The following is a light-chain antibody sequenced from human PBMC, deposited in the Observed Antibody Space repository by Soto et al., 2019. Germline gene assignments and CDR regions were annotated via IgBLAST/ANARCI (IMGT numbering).Light chain of an antibody. CDR1: QSIRSD. J-gene: IGKJ3*01. V-gene: IGKV3-15*01. Sequence: EIVMTQSPATLSVSPGERATLSCRANQSIRSDLAWYQQRPGQAPRLLIYDASTRAAGIPARFIGSGSGTEFTLTISSLQSEDFAVYHCQQYNNWPPFTFGPGTKVDIK. CDR2: DAS. CDR3: QQYNNWPPFT.